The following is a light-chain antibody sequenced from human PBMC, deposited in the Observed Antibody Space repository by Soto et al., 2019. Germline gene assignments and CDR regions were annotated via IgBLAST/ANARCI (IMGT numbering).Light chain of an antibody. CDR1: SSDVGGYNY. CDR2: EVS. J-gene: IGLJ3*02. V-gene: IGLV2-14*01. CDR3: SSYTTSYTQV. Sequence: QSALTQPASVSGSPGQLITISCTGTSSDVGGYNYVSWYQHHPGKVPKLMIYEVSNRPSGVSNRFSGSKSGNTASLSIFGLQAEDEADYYCSSYTTSYTQVFGGGTKLTVL.